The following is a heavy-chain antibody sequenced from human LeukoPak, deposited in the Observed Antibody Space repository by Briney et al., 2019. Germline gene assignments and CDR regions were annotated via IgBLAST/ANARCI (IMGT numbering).Heavy chain of an antibody. CDR1: GGTFSSYA. V-gene: IGHV1-69*13. Sequence: SVKVSCKASGGTFSSYAISWVRQAPGQGLEWMGGIIPIFGTANYAQKFQGRVTITADESTSAAYMELSSLRSEDTAVYYCASPPLTGDAFDIWGQGTMVTVSS. CDR3: ASPPLTGDAFDI. CDR2: IIPIFGTA. D-gene: IGHD7-27*01. J-gene: IGHJ3*02.